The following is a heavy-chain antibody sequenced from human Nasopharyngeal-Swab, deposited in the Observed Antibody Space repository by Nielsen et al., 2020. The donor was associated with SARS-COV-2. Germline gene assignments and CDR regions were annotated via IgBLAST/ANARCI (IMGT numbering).Heavy chain of an antibody. Sequence: ASVKVSCKASGYTFTSYGISWVRQATGQGLEWMGWMNPNSGNTGYAQKFQGRVTMTRNTSIRTAYMELSSLRSEDTAVYYCARGGVGAVGGALDYWGQRTQVTVSS. V-gene: IGHV1-8*02. CDR1: GYTFTSYG. CDR3: ARGGVGAVGGALDY. J-gene: IGHJ4*02. D-gene: IGHD1-26*01. CDR2: MNPNSGNT.